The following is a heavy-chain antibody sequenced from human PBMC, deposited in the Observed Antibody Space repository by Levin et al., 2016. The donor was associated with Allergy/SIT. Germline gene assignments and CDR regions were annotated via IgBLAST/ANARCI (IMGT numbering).Heavy chain of an antibody. CDR2: ISRSGSTI. Sequence: GESLKISCAASGFTFSSYEMNWVRQAPGKGLEWVSYISRSGSTIYYADSVKGRFTISRDNAKNSLYLQMNSLRAEDTAVYYCARDHWGVTMDYYGMDVWGQGTTVTVSS. CDR3: ARDHWGVTMDYYGMDV. CDR1: GFTFSSYE. V-gene: IGHV3-48*03. D-gene: IGHD3-16*01. J-gene: IGHJ6*02.